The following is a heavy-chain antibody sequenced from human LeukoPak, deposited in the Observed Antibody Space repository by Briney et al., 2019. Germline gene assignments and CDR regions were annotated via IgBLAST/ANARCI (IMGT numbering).Heavy chain of an antibody. Sequence: PGGSLRLSCAASGFTFSSYAMHWVRQAPGKGLEWVAVISYDGSNKYYADSVKGRFTISRDNSKNTLYLQMNSLRAEDTAVYYCARGVDCSGGSCYFPNYYYYYMDVWGKGTTVTVSS. CDR2: ISYDGSNK. D-gene: IGHD2-15*01. CDR3: ARGVDCSGGSCYFPNYYYYYMDV. J-gene: IGHJ6*03. V-gene: IGHV3-30*04. CDR1: GFTFSSYA.